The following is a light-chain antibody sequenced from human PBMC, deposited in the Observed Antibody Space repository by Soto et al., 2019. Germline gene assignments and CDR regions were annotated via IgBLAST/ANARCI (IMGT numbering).Light chain of an antibody. J-gene: IGKJ1*01. Sequence: EIVLTQSPGTLSLSPGERATLSCRASQSVSSGHLAWYQQKPGQAPKLLIYSASSRATGIPDRFSGSGSEIDFAHTLSTLEPEDFALYQCQQYGSSPHTWTFGQGTKVEMK. CDR3: QQYGSSPHTWT. CDR2: SAS. CDR1: QSVSSGH. V-gene: IGKV3-20*01.